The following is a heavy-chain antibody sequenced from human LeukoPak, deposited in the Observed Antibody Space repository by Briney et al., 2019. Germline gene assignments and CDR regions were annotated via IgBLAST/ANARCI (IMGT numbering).Heavy chain of an antibody. CDR2: ISAYNGNT. D-gene: IGHD3-22*01. CDR3: ATLKTTYYYDSSGNNDAFDI. Sequence: ASVKVSCKASGYTFTSYALNWVRQAPGQGLEWMGWISAYNGNTNYAQKLQGRVTMTTDTSTSTAYMELRSLRSDDTAVYYCATLKTTYYYDSSGNNDAFDIWGQGTMVTVSS. V-gene: IGHV1-18*01. CDR1: GYTFTSYA. J-gene: IGHJ3*02.